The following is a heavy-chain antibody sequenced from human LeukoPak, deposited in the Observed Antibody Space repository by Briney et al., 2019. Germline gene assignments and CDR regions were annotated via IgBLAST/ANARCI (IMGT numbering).Heavy chain of an antibody. D-gene: IGHD5-24*01. CDR1: GFTFSSYS. V-gene: IGHV3-21*04. Sequence: GGSLRLSCAASGFTFSSYSMNWVRQAPGKGLEWVSSISSSSSYIYYADSVKGRFTISRDNAKNSLYLQMNSLRAEDTALYYCAKDIGLHHDAFDIWGQGTMVTVSS. CDR2: ISSSSSYI. CDR3: AKDIGLHHDAFDI. J-gene: IGHJ3*02.